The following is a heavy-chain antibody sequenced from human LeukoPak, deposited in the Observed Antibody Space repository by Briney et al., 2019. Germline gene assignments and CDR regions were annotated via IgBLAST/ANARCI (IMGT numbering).Heavy chain of an antibody. D-gene: IGHD4/OR15-4a*01. CDR1: GFTFSSYS. CDR2: ISSSSSYI. CDR3: ARDPGAFPYFFDC. Sequence: AGGSLRLSCAASGFTFSSYSMNWVRQAPGKGLEWVSSISSSSSYIYYADSVRGRFTISRDNSKNTLYLQMNSLRVEDTAVYFCARDPGAFPYFFDCWGQGTLVTVSS. J-gene: IGHJ4*02. V-gene: IGHV3-21*04.